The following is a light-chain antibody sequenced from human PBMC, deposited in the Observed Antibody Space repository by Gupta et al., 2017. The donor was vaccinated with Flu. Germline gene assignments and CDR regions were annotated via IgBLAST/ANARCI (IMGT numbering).Light chain of an antibody. CDR1: QTLLHSNGYNY. J-gene: IGKJ2*01. V-gene: IGKV2-28*01. CDR2: LGS. Sequence: EIVMTQSPLSLPVTPGEPASISCRSSQTLLHSNGYNYLDWYLQKPGQSPQLLIYLGSYRASGVPDRFSGSGSGTDFTLKITRVEAEDVGVYYCRQALQTPQTFGQGTKLEIK. CDR3: RQALQTPQT.